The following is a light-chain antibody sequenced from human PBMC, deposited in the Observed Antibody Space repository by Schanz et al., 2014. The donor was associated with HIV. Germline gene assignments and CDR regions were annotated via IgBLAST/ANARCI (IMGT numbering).Light chain of an antibody. Sequence: QSVLTQPASVSGSPGQSITIPCTGTSSDVGGYNHVSWFQQHPGKAPKLIIYEVTKRPSGISNRFSGSKSGTSASLAISGLRSEDEADYYCAAWDDSLSGWVFGGGTKLTVL. CDR3: AAWDDSLSGWV. V-gene: IGLV2-14*01. CDR1: SSDVGGYNH. CDR2: EVT. J-gene: IGLJ3*02.